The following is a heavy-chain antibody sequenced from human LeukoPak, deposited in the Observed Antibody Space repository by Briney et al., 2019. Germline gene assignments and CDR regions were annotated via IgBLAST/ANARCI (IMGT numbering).Heavy chain of an antibody. V-gene: IGHV4-34*01. Sequence: SETLSLTCAVYGGSFSGYYWSWIRQPPGKGLEWIGEINHSGSTNYNPSLKSRVTISVDTSKNQFSLKLSSVTAADTAVYYCARGSKYYGSGSYYRYYYYYYMDVWGKGTTVIVSS. CDR2: INHSGST. D-gene: IGHD3-10*01. CDR3: ARGSKYYGSGSYYRYYYYYYMDV. CDR1: GGSFSGYY. J-gene: IGHJ6*03.